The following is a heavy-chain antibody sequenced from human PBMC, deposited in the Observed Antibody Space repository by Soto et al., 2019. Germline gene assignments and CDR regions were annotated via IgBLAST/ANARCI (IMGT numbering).Heavy chain of an antibody. CDR3: ARHARVGESLPSNYYAVDV. V-gene: IGHV3-49*03. Sequence: PGGSLSLSCAASGFTISDYDMNWIRQAPGKGLEWVGFIRSKDLGGTEHYAASVRGRFTNSRDDAKSVAYLQMDSLKTEDTGVYYCARHARVGESLPSNYYAVDVWGQGTTVTVSS. J-gene: IGHJ6*02. CDR1: GFTISDYD. CDR2: IRSKDLGGTE. D-gene: IGHD3-10*01.